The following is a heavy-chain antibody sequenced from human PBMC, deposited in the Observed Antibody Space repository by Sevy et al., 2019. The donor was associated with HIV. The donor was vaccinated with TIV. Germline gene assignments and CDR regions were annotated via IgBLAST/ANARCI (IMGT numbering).Heavy chain of an antibody. D-gene: IGHD3-10*01. CDR2: VYSGGTT. J-gene: IGHJ5*02. CDR3: ARHISFGELGSWFDP. V-gene: IGHV3-53*01. Sequence: GGSLRLSWAASGFTVNSDYMSWVRQAPGKGLEWVSVVYSGGTTYYADSVKGRFTISRDNSKNILYLQMNSLRAEDTAVYYCARHISFGELGSWFDPWGQGTLVTVSS. CDR1: GFTVNSDY.